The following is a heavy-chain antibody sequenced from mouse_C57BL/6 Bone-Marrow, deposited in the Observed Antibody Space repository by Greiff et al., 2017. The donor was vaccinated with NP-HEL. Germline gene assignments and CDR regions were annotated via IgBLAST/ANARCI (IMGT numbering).Heavy chain of an antibody. CDR3: ARRDGSSYSAWFAY. Sequence: EVMLVESGGGLVQPGGSLKLSCAASGFTFSDYYMYWVRQTPEKRLEWVAYISNGGGSTYYPDTVKGRFTISRDNAKNTLYLQMSRLKSEDTAMYYCARRDGSSYSAWFAYWGQGTLVTVSA. V-gene: IGHV5-12*01. J-gene: IGHJ3*01. CDR1: GFTFSDYY. CDR2: ISNGGGST. D-gene: IGHD1-1*01.